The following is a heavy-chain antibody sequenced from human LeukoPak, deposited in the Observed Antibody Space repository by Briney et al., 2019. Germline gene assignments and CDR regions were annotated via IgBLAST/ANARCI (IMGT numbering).Heavy chain of an antibody. CDR2: ISSSSSYI. V-gene: IGHV3-21*01. CDR3: AKAEGIAAATSRAY. CDR1: GFTFGSYS. D-gene: IGHD6-13*01. J-gene: IGHJ4*02. Sequence: PGGSLRLSCAASGFTFGSYSMNWVRQAPGKGLEWVSSISSSSSYIYYADSVKGRFSISRDNAKNSLYLQMNSLRAGDTAVYYCAKAEGIAAATSRAYWGQGTLVTVSS.